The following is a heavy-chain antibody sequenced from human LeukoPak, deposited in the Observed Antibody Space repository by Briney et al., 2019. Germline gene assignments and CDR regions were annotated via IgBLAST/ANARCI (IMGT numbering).Heavy chain of an antibody. D-gene: IGHD3-3*01. Sequence: RQAPGQGLEWMGIINPSGGSTSYAQKFQGRVTMTRDTSTSTVYMELSSLRSEDTAVYYCARDPTIFGVVINWFDPWGQGTLVTVSS. CDR2: INPSGGST. J-gene: IGHJ5*02. CDR3: ARDPTIFGVVINWFDP. V-gene: IGHV1-46*01.